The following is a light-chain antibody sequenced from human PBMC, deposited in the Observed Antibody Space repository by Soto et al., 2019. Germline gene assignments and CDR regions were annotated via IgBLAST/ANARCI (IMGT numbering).Light chain of an antibody. CDR3: QVWNSSSDPWV. Sequence: SYELTQPPSVSVAPGQTAMITCGGNNIGNKSVHWYHQRPGQAPVLVVCDDDDRPSGIPERFSGSNPGNTATLTISRVEAGDEADYYCQVWNSSSDPWVFGGGTKLTVL. J-gene: IGLJ3*02. V-gene: IGLV3-21*02. CDR2: DDD. CDR1: NIGNKS.